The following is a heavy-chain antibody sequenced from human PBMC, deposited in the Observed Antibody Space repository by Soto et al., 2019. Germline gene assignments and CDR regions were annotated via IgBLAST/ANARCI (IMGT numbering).Heavy chain of an antibody. CDR2: IDPSDSYT. CDR3: ASHVAYGDYLYYYYGTDV. J-gene: IGHJ6*02. V-gene: IGHV5-10-1*01. CDR1: GYSFTSYW. Sequence: GESLKISCKGSGYSFTSYWISWVRQMPGKGLEWMGRIDPSDSYTNYSPSFQGHVTISADKSISTAYLQWSSLKASDTAMYYCASHVAYGDYLYYYYGTDVRGQGTTVTVSS. D-gene: IGHD4-17*01.